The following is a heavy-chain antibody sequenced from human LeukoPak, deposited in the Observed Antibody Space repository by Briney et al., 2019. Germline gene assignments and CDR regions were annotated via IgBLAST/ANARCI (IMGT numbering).Heavy chain of an antibody. V-gene: IGHV4-4*02. CDR3: SRESGAFSPFGY. CDR2: ISLSALT. CDR1: GGSISSTNW. D-gene: IGHD1-26*01. J-gene: IGHJ4*02. Sequence: PSGTLSLTCGVSGGSISSTNWYSWVRQPPGQGLQWVGAISLSALTNYNPSLMSRVTMSLDKSKDLLSLTLASVTAADTAIYYCSRESGAFSPFGYWGQGTLVTVTS.